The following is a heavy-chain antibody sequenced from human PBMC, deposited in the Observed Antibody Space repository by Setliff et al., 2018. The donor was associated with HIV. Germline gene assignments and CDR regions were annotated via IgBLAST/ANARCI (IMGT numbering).Heavy chain of an antibody. CDR1: GGSVINDGYN. CDR2: VSYTGNT. J-gene: IGHJ5*01. D-gene: IGHD1-26*01. CDR3: AREVLPVIGGRGWFDP. Sequence: SETLSLTCNVSGGSVINDGYNWCWIRQRPGKGLQWISCVSYTGNTYHNPSLKSRLTILVHTSKSYFSLSLTSVTAADAAVYFCAREVLPVIGGRGWFDPWGQGTLVTVSS. V-gene: IGHV4-31*03.